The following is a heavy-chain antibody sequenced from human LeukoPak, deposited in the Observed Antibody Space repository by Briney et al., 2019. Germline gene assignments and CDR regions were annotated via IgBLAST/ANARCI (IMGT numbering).Heavy chain of an antibody. D-gene: IGHD6-6*01. CDR1: GYSISSGYY. J-gene: IGHJ4*02. CDR2: IYHGGRT. Sequence: KASETLSLTCTVSGYSISSGYYWGWIRQTPGKGLEWIGYIYHGGRTDYNPSLKSRVTISVDTSKNQFSLKLSSVTAADTAVYYCARCRNIAARPGSRFDYWGQGTLVTVSS. V-gene: IGHV4-38-2*02. CDR3: ARCRNIAARPGSRFDY.